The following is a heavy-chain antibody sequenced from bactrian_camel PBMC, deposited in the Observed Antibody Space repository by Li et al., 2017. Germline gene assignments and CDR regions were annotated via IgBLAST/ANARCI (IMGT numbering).Heavy chain of an antibody. CDR1: GIHLSSAFC. CDR2: INSFDIP. D-gene: IGHD5*01. V-gene: IGHV3S55*01. J-gene: IGHJ4*01. Sequence: HVQLVESGGGSVQAGGSLRLSCAGTGIHLSSAFCVGWFRQVPGKEREGVATINSFDIPYYADYVKGRYTISRGSAENTLTLEMRSLKSEDTAMYFCAVLSQFNHCRGVLVGIWQQYASWGQGTQVTVS. CDR3: AVLSQFNHCRGVLVGIWQQYAS.